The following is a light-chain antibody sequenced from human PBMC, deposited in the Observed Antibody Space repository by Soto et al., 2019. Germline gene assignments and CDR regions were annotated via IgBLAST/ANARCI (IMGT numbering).Light chain of an antibody. Sequence: EIVLTQSPGTLSLSPGERATLSCRASQSVSSSYLAWYQQKPGQAPRLLIYGASIRATGIPDRFRGSGSGPDFPLTISRLEPEDFAVYYCQQYGSSPVTFGQGTRLEIK. J-gene: IGKJ5*01. CDR1: QSVSSSY. V-gene: IGKV3-20*01. CDR3: QQYGSSPVT. CDR2: GAS.